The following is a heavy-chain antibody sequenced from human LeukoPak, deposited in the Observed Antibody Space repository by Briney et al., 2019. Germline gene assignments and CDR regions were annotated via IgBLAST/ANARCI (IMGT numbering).Heavy chain of an antibody. CDR3: AARKGAALDY. D-gene: IGHD1-14*01. V-gene: IGHV3-30*03. CDR2: ISYDGSDK. CDR1: GXTFSNFD. Sequence: GGSLRLSCAASGXTFSNFDMHWVRQAPGKGLEWVAVISYDGSDKYYADSVKGRFTVSRDNSKNTLYLQMNSLRPEDTAVYYCAARKGAALDYWGQGTLVTVSS. J-gene: IGHJ4*02.